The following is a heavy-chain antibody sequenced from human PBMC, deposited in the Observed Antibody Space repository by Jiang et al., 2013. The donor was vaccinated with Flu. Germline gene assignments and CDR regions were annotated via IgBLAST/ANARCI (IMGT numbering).Heavy chain of an antibody. CDR1: GFTFSSYG. Sequence: QLLESGGGVVQPGRSLRLSCAASGFTFSSYGIHWVRQAPGKGLEWVAVIWYDGSNKYYGDSVKGRFTISRDNYKNTVYLQMNSLRAEDTAVYYCAREGGQWQMLDPWGQGTLVTVSS. D-gene: IGHD6-19*01. CDR2: IWYDGSNK. V-gene: IGHV3-33*01. J-gene: IGHJ5*02. CDR3: AREGGQWQMLDP.